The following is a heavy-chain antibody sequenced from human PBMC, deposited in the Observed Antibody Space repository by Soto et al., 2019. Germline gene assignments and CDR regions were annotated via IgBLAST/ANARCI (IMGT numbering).Heavy chain of an antibody. CDR2: IMPLFGKP. CDR3: ARGGIQHYFDF. CDR1: GVSFSGYA. D-gene: IGHD5-18*01. J-gene: IGHJ4*02. Sequence: GASVKVSCKASGVSFSGYAFSWVRQAPGQGLEWMGGIMPLFGKPDYAQKFQGRVTITADESTSTTYMELRSLTSEDTSVYYCARGGIQHYFDFWGQGTLVTVSS. V-gene: IGHV1-69*13.